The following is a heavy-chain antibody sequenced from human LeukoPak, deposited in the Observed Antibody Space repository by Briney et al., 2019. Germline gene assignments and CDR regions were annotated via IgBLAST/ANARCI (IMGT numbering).Heavy chain of an antibody. CDR2: IYYSGST. Sequence: SETLSLTCTVSGGSISSGDYYWSWIRQPPGKGLVWIGYIYYSGSTYYNPSLKSRVTISVDTSKNQFSLKLSSVTAADTAVYYCARGLDIVAPFDYWGQGTLVTVSS. CDR1: GGSISSGDYY. J-gene: IGHJ4*02. V-gene: IGHV4-30-4*01. CDR3: ARGLDIVAPFDY. D-gene: IGHD5-12*01.